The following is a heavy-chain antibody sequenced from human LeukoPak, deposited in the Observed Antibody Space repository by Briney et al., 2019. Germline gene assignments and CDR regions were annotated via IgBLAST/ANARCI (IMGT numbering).Heavy chain of an antibody. D-gene: IGHD6-19*01. V-gene: IGHV3-48*03. J-gene: IGHJ3*02. Sequence: PGGSLRLSCAASGFTFSSYEMNWVRQAPGKGLEWVSYISSSGSTIYYADSVKGRFTISRDNAKNSLYLQMNSLRAEDAALYYCARGHIAVSAHDDAFDIWGQGTMVTVSS. CDR3: ARGHIAVSAHDDAFDI. CDR2: ISSSGSTI. CDR1: GFTFSSYE.